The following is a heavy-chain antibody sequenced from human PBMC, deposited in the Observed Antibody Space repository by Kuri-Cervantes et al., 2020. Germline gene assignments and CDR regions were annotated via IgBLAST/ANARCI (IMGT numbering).Heavy chain of an antibody. CDR2: INHSGST. D-gene: IGHD3-22*01. V-gene: IGHV4-34*01. CDR1: GGSFSGYY. J-gene: IGHJ6*02. CDR3: GRDGSSGYHDYYYYGMDV. Sequence: SETLSLTCAVYGGSFSGYYWSWIRQPPGKGLEWIGEINHSGSTNQNPSLKSRVTISVDTSKNQFSLKLSSVTAADTAVYYCGRDGSSGYHDYYYYGMDVWGQGTTVTVSS.